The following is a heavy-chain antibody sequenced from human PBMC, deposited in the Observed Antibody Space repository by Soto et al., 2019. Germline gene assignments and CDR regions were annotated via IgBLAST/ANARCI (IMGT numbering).Heavy chain of an antibody. D-gene: IGHD3-9*01. CDR1: GFTFSSYS. CDR3: ARGGGRPGRRYYHPMEP. CDR2: TSYDGSNR. Sequence: QVQLVESGGGVVQPGRSLRLSCAASGFTFSSYSMHWVRQAPGKGLEWVAVTSYDGSNRYYADSVKGRFTISRDKSKNKVYPQMNSRREEGHGVYYLARGGGRPGRRYYHPMEPWGHGTTVTVSS. V-gene: IGHV3-30-3*01. J-gene: IGHJ6*02.